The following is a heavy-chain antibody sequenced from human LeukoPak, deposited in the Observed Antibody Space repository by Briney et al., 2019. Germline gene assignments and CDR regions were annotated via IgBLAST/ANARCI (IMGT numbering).Heavy chain of an antibody. V-gene: IGHV4-4*02. CDR1: GGSISSSNW. D-gene: IGHD6-13*01. Sequence: SETLSLTCAVSGGSISSSNWWSWVRQPPGKGLEWIGEIYHSGSTNYNPSLKSRVTLSVDRSKNQFSLKLSSVTAADTAVYYCARDGYSSSWFIDFDYWGQGTLVTVSS. J-gene: IGHJ4*02. CDR3: ARDGYSSSWFIDFDY. CDR2: IYHSGST.